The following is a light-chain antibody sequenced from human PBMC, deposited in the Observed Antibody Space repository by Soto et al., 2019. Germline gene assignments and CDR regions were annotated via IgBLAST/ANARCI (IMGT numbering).Light chain of an antibody. V-gene: IGKV3-11*01. CDR2: DAS. Sequence: EIVLTPSPATLSSSPGEKATLSCRASQSVSSYLAWYQQKPGQAPRLLIYDASTRATGIPARFSGSGSGTDFTLTISSLEPEDFAVYYCQQRFNWPPITFGQGTRLEIK. CDR3: QQRFNWPPIT. J-gene: IGKJ5*01. CDR1: QSVSSY.